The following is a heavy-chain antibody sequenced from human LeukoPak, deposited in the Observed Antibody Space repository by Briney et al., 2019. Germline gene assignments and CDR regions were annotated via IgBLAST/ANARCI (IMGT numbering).Heavy chain of an antibody. J-gene: IGHJ4*02. CDR3: ARAGYCSGGSCYYDFDY. CDR2: IKQDETEK. V-gene: IGHV3-7*01. D-gene: IGHD2-15*01. Sequence: GGSLRLSCTASGFTFSNLWMGWVRQAPGKGLEWVANIKQDETEKFYLGSVKGRFTISRDNAKNSLYLQMNSLRAEDTAVYYCARAGYCSGGSCYYDFDYWGQGTLVTVSS. CDR1: GFTFSNLW.